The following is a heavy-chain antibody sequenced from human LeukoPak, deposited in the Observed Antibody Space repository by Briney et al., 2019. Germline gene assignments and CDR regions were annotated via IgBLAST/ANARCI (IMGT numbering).Heavy chain of an antibody. V-gene: IGHV1-69*05. CDR1: GGTFSSYA. CDR2: IIPIFGTA. CDR3: ARDLAEENSGETGAFDI. Sequence: SVKVSCKASGGTFSSYAISWVRQAPGQGLEWMGGIIPIFGTANYAQKFQGRVTTNTDESTRTAYMELSSLRSEETAVYYCARDLAEENSGETGAFDIWGQGTMVTVSS. D-gene: IGHD6-19*01. J-gene: IGHJ3*02.